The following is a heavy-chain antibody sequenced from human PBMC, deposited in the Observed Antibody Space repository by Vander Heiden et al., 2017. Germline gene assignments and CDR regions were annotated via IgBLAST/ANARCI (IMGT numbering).Heavy chain of an antibody. D-gene: IGHD5-18*01. Sequence: VQLLESGGRFVTAGGALLISCAASGCPFSTYAMSWVRQAPGKGLEWVSAISGSGGSTYYADSVKGRFPISRDNSKNTLYLQMNSLRAEDTAVYYCAKYEGYSFGSIDYWGQGTLVTVSS. CDR2: ISGSGGST. CDR1: GCPFSTYA. J-gene: IGHJ4*02. CDR3: AKYEGYSFGSIDY. V-gene: IGHV3-23*01.